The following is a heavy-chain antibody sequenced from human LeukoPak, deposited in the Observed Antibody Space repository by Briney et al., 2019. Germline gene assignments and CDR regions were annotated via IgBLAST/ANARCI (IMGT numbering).Heavy chain of an antibody. CDR1: GFTFSNYA. CDR3: AGGLTYYYDSSGFDY. D-gene: IGHD3-22*01. J-gene: IGHJ4*02. CDR2: ISGSGGST. Sequence: GGSLRLSCAASGFTFSNYAMSWVRQAPGKGLEWVSAISGSGGSTYYADSVKGRFTISRDNSKNTLYLQMNSLRAEDTAVYYCAGGLTYYYDSSGFDYWGQGTLVTVSS. V-gene: IGHV3-23*01.